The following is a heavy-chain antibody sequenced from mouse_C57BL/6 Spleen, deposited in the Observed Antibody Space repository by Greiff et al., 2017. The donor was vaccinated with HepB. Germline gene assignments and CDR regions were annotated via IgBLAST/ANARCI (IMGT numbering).Heavy chain of an antibody. V-gene: IGHV14-1*01. D-gene: IGHD2-4*01. J-gene: IGHJ3*01. CDR3: TGGLREAWFAY. CDR2: IDPEDGDT. CDR1: GFNIKDYY. Sequence: VQLKESGAELVRPGASVKLSCTASGFNIKDYYMHWVKQRPEQGLEWIGRIDPEDGDTEYAPKFQGKATMTADTSSNTAYLQLSSLTSEDTAGYYCTGGLREAWFAYWGQGTLVTVSA.